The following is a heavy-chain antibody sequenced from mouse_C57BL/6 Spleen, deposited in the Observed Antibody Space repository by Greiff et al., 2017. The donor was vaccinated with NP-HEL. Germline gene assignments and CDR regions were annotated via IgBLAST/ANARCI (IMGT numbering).Heavy chain of an antibody. CDR2: IDPSDSET. CDR1: GYTFTSYW. D-gene: IGHD2-3*01. J-gene: IGHJ4*01. CDR3: ASSIYDGYYGAMDY. Sequence: VQLQQPGAELVRPGSSVKLSCKASGYTFTSYWMHWVQQRPIQGLEWIGNIDPSDSETHYNQKFKDKATLTVDKSSSTAYMQLSSLTSEDSAVYYCASSIYDGYYGAMDYWGQGTSVTVSS. V-gene: IGHV1-52*01.